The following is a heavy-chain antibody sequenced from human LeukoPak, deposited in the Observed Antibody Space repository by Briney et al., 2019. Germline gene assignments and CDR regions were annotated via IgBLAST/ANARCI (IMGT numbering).Heavy chain of an antibody. J-gene: IGHJ4*02. CDR2: IIPIFGTA. V-gene: IGHV1-69*13. CDR1: GGTFSSYA. Sequence: SVKVSCKAAGGTFSSYAISWVRQAPGQGLEWMGGIIPIFGTANYAQKFQGRVTITADESTSTAYMELSSLRSEDTAVCYCASNLIAVAGTRGVYYFDYWGQGTLVTVSS. D-gene: IGHD6-19*01. CDR3: ASNLIAVAGTRGVYYFDY.